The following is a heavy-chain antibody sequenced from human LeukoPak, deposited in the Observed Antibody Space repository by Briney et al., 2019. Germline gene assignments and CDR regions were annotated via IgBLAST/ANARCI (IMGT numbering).Heavy chain of an antibody. J-gene: IGHJ4*02. CDR3: ARGPGWLVDY. CDR2: INPNRGAT. D-gene: IGHD6-19*01. V-gene: IGHV1-2*02. CDR1: GHTSTDYY. Sequence: ASVKVSCMASGHTSTDYYIHWVRQAPGQGLDWMGWINPNRGATNYAQKFQGRVTMTRDTSISTAYMVLTRLTSDDTAMFYCARGPGWLVDYWGQGTLLTVSS.